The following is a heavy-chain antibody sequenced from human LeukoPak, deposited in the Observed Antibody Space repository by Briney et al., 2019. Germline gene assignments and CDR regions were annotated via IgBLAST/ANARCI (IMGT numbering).Heavy chain of an antibody. J-gene: IGHJ4*02. V-gene: IGHV3-23*01. CDR3: AKDTMIVASTFDY. Sequence: GGSLRLSCAASGFTFSSYAMSWVRQAPGKGLEWVSGISGSGGNTYYADSVKGRFTISRDNSKNTLYLQMNSLRAEDTAAYYCAKDTMIVASTFDYWGQGTLVTVSS. CDR1: GFTFSSYA. D-gene: IGHD3-22*01. CDR2: ISGSGGNT.